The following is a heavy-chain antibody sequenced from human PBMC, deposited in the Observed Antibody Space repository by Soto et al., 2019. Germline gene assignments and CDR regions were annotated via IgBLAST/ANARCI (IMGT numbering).Heavy chain of an antibody. CDR2: ISWNSGDI. Sequence: EVQLVESGGGLAQPGRSLRLSCAASGFTFDDYAMHWVRQAPGKGLEWVSGISWNSGDIGYAESVKGRFTISRDNAKNSLYLQMNSLRVEDTAIYYCAKDTGYCRSTSCSHRGCMDVWGKGTTVTVSS. J-gene: IGHJ6*03. CDR3: AKDTGYCRSTSCSHRGCMDV. CDR1: GFTFDDYA. D-gene: IGHD2-2*01. V-gene: IGHV3-9*01.